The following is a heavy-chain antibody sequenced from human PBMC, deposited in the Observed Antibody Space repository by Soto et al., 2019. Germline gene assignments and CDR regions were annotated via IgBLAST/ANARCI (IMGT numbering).Heavy chain of an antibody. J-gene: IGHJ6*02. V-gene: IGHV3-53*01. CDR3: ASGNSSSWPLYYYYGMDV. CDR2: IYSGGST. D-gene: IGHD6-13*01. CDR1: GFTVSSNY. Sequence: HPGGSLRLSCAASGFTVSSNYMSWVRQAPGKGLEWVSVIYSGGSTYYADSVKGRFTISRDNSKNTLYLQMNSLRAEDTAVYYCASGNSSSWPLYYYYGMDVWGQGTTVTVSS.